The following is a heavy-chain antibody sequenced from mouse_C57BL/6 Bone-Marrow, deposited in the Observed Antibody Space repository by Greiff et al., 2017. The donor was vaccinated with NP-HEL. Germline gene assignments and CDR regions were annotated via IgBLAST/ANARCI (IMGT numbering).Heavy chain of an antibody. V-gene: IGHV14-4*01. CDR2: IDPENGDT. CDR3: TPDGYYPY. J-gene: IGHJ2*01. D-gene: IGHD2-3*01. CDR1: GFNIKDDY. Sequence: VQLQQSGAELVRPGASVKLSCTASGFNIKDDYMHWVKQRPEQGLEWIGWIDPENGDTEYASKFQGKATITADTSSNTAYLQLSSLTSEDTAVYYCTPDGYYPYWGQGTTLTVSS.